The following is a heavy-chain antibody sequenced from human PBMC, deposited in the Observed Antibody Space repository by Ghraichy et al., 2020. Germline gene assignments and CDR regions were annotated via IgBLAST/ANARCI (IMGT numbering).Heavy chain of an antibody. D-gene: IGHD6-19*01. CDR3: TSHSWYSSGWYYYYYMDV. Sequence: SLRLSCTASGFSFGDYVMSWFRQAPGKGLEWVGFIRSKAYGGTTEYAASVKGRFTISRDDSKSIAYLQMNSLKTEDTAVYYCTSHSWYSSGWYYYYYMDVWGKGTTVAVSS. J-gene: IGHJ6*03. CDR2: IRSKAYGGTT. V-gene: IGHV3-49*03. CDR1: GFSFGDYV.